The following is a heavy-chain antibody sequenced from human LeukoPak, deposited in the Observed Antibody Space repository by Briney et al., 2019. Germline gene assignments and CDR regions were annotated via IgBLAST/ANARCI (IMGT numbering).Heavy chain of an antibody. CDR3: ARGGTAMVDY. J-gene: IGHJ4*02. CDR1: GFTFSGYS. Sequence: GGSLRLSCAASGFTFSGYSMNWVRQAPGKGLEWVSSISSSSSYIYYADSVKGRFTISRDNAKNSLYLQMNSLRAEDTAVYYCARGGTAMVDYWGQGTLVTVSS. CDR2: ISSSSSYI. V-gene: IGHV3-21*01. D-gene: IGHD5-18*01.